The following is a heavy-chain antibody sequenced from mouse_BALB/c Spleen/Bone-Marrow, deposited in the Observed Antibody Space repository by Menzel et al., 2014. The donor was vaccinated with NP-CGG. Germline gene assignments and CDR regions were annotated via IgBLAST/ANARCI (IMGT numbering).Heavy chain of an antibody. Sequence: EVQLQQSGAELVKPGASVKLSCTASGFNIKDTYMHWVKQRPEQGMEWIGRIDPANGNTKYDPKFQGKATITADTSSNTAYLQLSSLTSEDTAVYYCARCEYYSMDYWGQGTSVTVSS. CDR3: ARCEYYSMDY. V-gene: IGHV14-3*02. CDR1: GFNIKDTY. J-gene: IGHJ4*01. CDR2: IDPANGNT.